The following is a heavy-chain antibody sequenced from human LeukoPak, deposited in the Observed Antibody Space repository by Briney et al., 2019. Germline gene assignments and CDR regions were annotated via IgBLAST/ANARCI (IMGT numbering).Heavy chain of an antibody. D-gene: IGHD3-10*01. J-gene: IGHJ3*02. CDR2: IKRDGSEK. Sequence: GGSLRLSCAASGFTFSSYEMSWVRQAPGKGLEWVANIKRDGSEKYYVDSVKGRFTISRDNAKNSMYLQMNRLRAEDTAVYYCARDRLWFGELFTAFDIWGQGTMVTVSS. V-gene: IGHV3-7*01. CDR1: GFTFSSYE. CDR3: ARDRLWFGELFTAFDI.